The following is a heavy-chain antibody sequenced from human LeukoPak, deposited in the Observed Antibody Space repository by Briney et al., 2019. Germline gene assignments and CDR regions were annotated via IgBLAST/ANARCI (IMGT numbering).Heavy chain of an antibody. V-gene: IGHV1-69*06. D-gene: IGHD3-9*01. CDR2: IIPIFGTA. J-gene: IGHJ4*02. Sequence: SVKVSCKASGGTFSSYAISWVRQAPGQGLEWIGGIIPIFGTANYAQKFQGRVTITADKSTSTAYMELSSLRSEDTAVYYCARNDHDILTGYYNYYFDYWGQGTLVTVSS. CDR1: GGTFSSYA. CDR3: ARNDHDILTGYYNYYFDY.